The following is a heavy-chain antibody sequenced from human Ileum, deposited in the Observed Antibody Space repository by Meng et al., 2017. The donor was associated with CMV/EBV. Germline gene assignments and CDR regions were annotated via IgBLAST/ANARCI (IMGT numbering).Heavy chain of an antibody. Sequence: QVRLQESGPGLGKPAETLSLPCSVSGGSMSGYYWGWIRQPAGKGLEWIGRIYVSVSTDYNPSLKSRATMSVDTSKKQFSLRLTSVTAADTAVYFCAREVDVDGAVPQKGGYYYDYWGQGILVTVSS. D-gene: IGHD3-3*01. CDR3: AREVDVDGAVPQKGGYYYDY. V-gene: IGHV4-4*07. CDR2: IYVSVST. CDR1: GGSMSGYY. J-gene: IGHJ4*02.